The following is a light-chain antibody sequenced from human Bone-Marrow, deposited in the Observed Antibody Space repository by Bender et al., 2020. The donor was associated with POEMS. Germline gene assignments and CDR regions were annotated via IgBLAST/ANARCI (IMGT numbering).Light chain of an antibody. Sequence: AARITCSGDALPKQYAYWYQQKAGQAPLLVMFKDRERPSGIPERFSGSSSGTKVTLTISGVQAEDEADYYCQSADSNGTCVFGGGTKLTVL. CDR1: ALPKQY. CDR2: KDR. J-gene: IGLJ2*01. CDR3: QSADSNGTCV. V-gene: IGLV3-25*03.